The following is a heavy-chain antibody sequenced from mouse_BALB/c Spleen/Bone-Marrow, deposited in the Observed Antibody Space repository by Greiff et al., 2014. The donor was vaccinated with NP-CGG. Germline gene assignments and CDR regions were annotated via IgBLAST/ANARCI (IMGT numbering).Heavy chain of an antibody. CDR2: IYHGDGGT. J-gene: IGHJ2*01. V-gene: IGHV1-80*01. CDR1: GYAFSSYW. Sequence: QVQLQQSGAELVRPGSSVKISCKASGYAFSSYWMNWVKQRPGQGLEWIGQIYHGDGGTNNNGNIKDKATLTTDKYSSQAYMQLSSLTSEGSAVYFCARGGRLTGFYFDYWGQGTTLTVSS. CDR3: ARGGRLTGFYFDY. D-gene: IGHD4-1*01.